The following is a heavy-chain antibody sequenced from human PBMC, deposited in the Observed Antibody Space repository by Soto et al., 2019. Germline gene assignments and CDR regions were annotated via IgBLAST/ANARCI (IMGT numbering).Heavy chain of an antibody. J-gene: IGHJ6*02. Sequence: ASVKVSCKASGYTFTGYYMHWVRQAPGQGLEWMGWINPNSGGTNYAQKFQGRVTMTRDTSISTAYMELSRLRSDDTAVYYCARDKPTYYEFWSGPEKLYYYYYGMDVRGQGTTVTVLL. D-gene: IGHD3-3*01. CDR1: GYTFTGYY. CDR2: INPNSGGT. V-gene: IGHV1-2*02. CDR3: ARDKPTYYEFWSGPEKLYYYYYGMDV.